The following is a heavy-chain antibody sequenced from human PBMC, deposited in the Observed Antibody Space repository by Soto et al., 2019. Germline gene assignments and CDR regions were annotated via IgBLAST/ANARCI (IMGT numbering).Heavy chain of an antibody. J-gene: IGHJ6*02. CDR3: AKSAGSGSYLTYYYYYGMDV. D-gene: IGHD1-26*01. CDR1: GFTFISYA. Sequence: GGSLRISCAASGFTFISYAMSWVRQAPGKGLEWVSAISGSGGSTYYADSVKGRFTISRDNSKNTLYLQMNSLRAEDTAVYYCAKSAGSGSYLTYYYYYGMDVWGQGTTVTVSS. V-gene: IGHV3-23*01. CDR2: ISGSGGST.